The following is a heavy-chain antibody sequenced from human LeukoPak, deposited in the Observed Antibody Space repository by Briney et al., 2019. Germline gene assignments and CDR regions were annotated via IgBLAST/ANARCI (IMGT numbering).Heavy chain of an antibody. CDR3: ARLENWFDP. J-gene: IGHJ5*02. Sequence: PSETLSLTCTVSGGSISSYYWSWIRQPPGKGLEWIGDIYDSGSTNYNPSLKSRVTISVDTSKNQFSLKVSSVTAADTAVYYCARLENWFDPWGQGTLVTVSS. D-gene: IGHD5-24*01. V-gene: IGHV4-59*01. CDR2: IYDSGST. CDR1: GGSISSYY.